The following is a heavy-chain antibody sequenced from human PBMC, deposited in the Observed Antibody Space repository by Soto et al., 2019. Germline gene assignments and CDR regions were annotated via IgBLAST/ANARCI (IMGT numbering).Heavy chain of an antibody. J-gene: IGHJ4*02. V-gene: IGHV3-23*01. Sequence: GGSLRLSCAASGFTFSSYAMSWVRQAPGKGLEWVSAISGSGGSTYYADSVKGRFTISRDNSKNTLYLQMNSLRAEDTAVYYCAKDGGDYYGSGSYYGYWGQGTLVTVSS. CDR3: AKDGGDYYGSGSYYGY. CDR1: GFTFSSYA. CDR2: ISGSGGST. D-gene: IGHD3-10*01.